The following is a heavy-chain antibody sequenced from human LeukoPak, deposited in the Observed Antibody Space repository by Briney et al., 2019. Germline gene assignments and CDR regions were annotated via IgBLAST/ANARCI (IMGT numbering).Heavy chain of an antibody. J-gene: IGHJ5*02. CDR3: ARDPSLVVVPAAISRFISPPNWFDP. Sequence: VKVSCKASGGTFSSYAISWVRQAPGQGLEWMGGIIPIFGTANYAQKFQGRVTITTDESTSTAYMELSSLRSEDTAVYYCARDPSLVVVPAAISRFISPPNWFDPWGQGTLVTVSS. CDR2: IIPIFGTA. D-gene: IGHD2-2*01. V-gene: IGHV1-69*05. CDR1: GGTFSSYA.